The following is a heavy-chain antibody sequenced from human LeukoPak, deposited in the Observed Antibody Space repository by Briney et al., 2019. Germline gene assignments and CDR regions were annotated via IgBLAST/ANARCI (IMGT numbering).Heavy chain of an antibody. CDR1: GYTFTSYG. D-gene: IGHD2-21*01. Sequence: ASVKVSCKASGYTFTSYGISWVRQAPGQGLEWMGWISAYNGNTNYAQKLQGRVTMTTDTSTSTAYMELRSLRSDDTAVYYCAQTHSHYYYYYMDVWGKGTTVTVSS. J-gene: IGHJ6*03. CDR2: ISAYNGNT. CDR3: AQTHSHYYYYYMDV. V-gene: IGHV1-18*01.